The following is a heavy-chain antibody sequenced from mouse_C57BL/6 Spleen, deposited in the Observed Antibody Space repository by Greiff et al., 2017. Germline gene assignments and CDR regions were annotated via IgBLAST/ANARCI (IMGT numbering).Heavy chain of an antibody. CDR2: INPNNGGT. CDR1: GYTFTDYN. V-gene: IGHV1-18*01. D-gene: IGHD2-1*01. Sequence: EVQLQQSGPELVKPGASVKIPCKASGYTFTDYNMDWVKQSHGKSLEWIGDINPNNGGTIYNQKFKGKATLTVAKSSSTAYMELRSLTSEDTAVYYCAREGWGNLYYFDYWGQGTTLTVSS. CDR3: AREGWGNLYYFDY. J-gene: IGHJ2*01.